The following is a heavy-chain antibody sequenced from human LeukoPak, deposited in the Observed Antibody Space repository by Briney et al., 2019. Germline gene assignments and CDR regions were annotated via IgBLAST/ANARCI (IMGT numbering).Heavy chain of an antibody. Sequence: PSETLSLTCTVSGGSISGYYWSWIRQPPGKGLEWIGYIYYSRNTNYNPSLKSRVTISVDTSNNQFSLNLSSVTAADTAISHPTRRASYGSSPSLLLAPSGQGTLVSVSS. CDR3: TRRASYGSSPSLLLAP. CDR2: IYYSRNT. V-gene: IGHV4-59*01. D-gene: IGHD6-13*01. J-gene: IGHJ5*02. CDR1: GGSISGYY.